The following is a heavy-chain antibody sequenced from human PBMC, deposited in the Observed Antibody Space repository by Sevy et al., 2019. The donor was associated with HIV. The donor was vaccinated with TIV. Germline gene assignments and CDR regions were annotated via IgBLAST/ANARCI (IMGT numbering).Heavy chain of an antibody. CDR1: GFRFRDYR. V-gene: IGHV3-48*02. D-gene: IGHD3-16*01. CDR3: ARDWGRGEVALDL. J-gene: IGHJ5*02. Sequence: GGFLRLSCAASGFRFRDYRMNWVRQAPGKGLEWVSYITSSSNTINYADSVKGRFTISRDNGRNSLYLQINSLRHEDTAVYYCARDWGRGEVALDLWGQGTLVTVSS. CDR2: ITSSSNTI.